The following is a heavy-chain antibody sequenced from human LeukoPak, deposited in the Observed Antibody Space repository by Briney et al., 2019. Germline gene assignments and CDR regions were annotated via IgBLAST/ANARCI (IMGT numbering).Heavy chain of an antibody. J-gene: IGHJ4*02. D-gene: IGHD5-18*01. V-gene: IGHV3-21*01. CDR3: ARRLDGYSYGYADY. Sequence: GGSLRLSCAASGFTFSSYSMNWVRQAPGEGLEWVSSISSSSSYIYYADSVKGRFTISRDNAKNSLYLQMNSLRAEDTAVYYCARRLDGYSYGYADYWGQGTLVTVSS. CDR1: GFTFSSYS. CDR2: ISSSSSYI.